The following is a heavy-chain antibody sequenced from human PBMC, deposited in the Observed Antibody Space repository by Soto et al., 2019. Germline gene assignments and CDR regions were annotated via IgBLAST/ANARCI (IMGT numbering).Heavy chain of an antibody. V-gene: IGHV1-69*13. CDR2: IIPIFGTA. CDR1: GGTFSSYA. Sequence: ASVKVSCTASGGTFSSYAISWVRQAPGQGLEWMGGIIPIFGTANYAQKFQGRVTITADESTSTAYMELSSLRSEDTAGYYCARRGNTMVRGVIITFSVRAPGYYYGMDVWGQGTTVTVSS. CDR3: ARRGNTMVRGVIITFSVRAPGYYYGMDV. D-gene: IGHD3-10*01. J-gene: IGHJ6*02.